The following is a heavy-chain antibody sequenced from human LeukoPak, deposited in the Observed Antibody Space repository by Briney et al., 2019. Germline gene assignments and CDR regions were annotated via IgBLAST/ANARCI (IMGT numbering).Heavy chain of an antibody. J-gene: IGHJ4*02. Sequence: GGPLRLSCAAPGFTFSYHWMHWVRHVPGKGLVWVSRIQNDGISTTYADSVKGRFTISRDNAKNTLYLQMMSLRDEDTAIYYCAKGAEYFYDSSGLIDYWGQGTLVTVSS. V-gene: IGHV3-74*01. CDR1: GFTFSYHW. CDR3: AKGAEYFYDSSGLIDY. D-gene: IGHD3-22*01. CDR2: IQNDGIST.